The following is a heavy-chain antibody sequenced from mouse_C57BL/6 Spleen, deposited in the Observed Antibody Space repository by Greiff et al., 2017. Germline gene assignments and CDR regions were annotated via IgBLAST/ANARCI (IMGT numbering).Heavy chain of an antibody. V-gene: IGHV1-36*01. CDR2: VYPSNGGT. J-gene: IGHJ4*01. CDR1: GFTFTDYY. Sequence: VQLKESGPVLVKPGPSVKISCKASGFTFTDYYMHWVKQSPGKGLEWIGLVYPSNGGTSYNQKFKGKATLTVDTSSSTAYMELSSLTSEDSAVXYCARGEGNAMDYWGQGTSVTVSA. CDR3: ARGEGNAMDY.